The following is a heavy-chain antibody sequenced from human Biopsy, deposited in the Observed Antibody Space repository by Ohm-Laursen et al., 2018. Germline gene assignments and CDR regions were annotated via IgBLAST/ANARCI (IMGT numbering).Heavy chain of an antibody. J-gene: IGHJ4*02. D-gene: IGHD3-10*01. Sequence: SLRLSCAASGFTFSDYYMSWIRQAPGKGLEWLSYIGGGGTTIFYADSVKGRFTASRDNAKNSLYLQMNSLTVEDTAVYYCARDGAGSYHDYWGQGTLVTVSS. CDR3: ARDGAGSYHDY. V-gene: IGHV3-11*01. CDR2: IGGGGTTI. CDR1: GFTFSDYY.